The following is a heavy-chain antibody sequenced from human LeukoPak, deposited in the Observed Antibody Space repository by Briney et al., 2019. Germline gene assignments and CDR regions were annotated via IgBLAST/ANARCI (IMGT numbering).Heavy chain of an antibody. D-gene: IGHD3-22*01. J-gene: IGHJ4*02. Sequence: GGSLRLSCAASGFTVSSNYMSWVRQAPGKGLEWVSVIYSGGSTYYADSVKGRFTISRDNSKNTLYLQMNSLRAEDTAVYYCAREFRNYDSSGYYYGESGYWGQGTLVTVSS. V-gene: IGHV3-66*01. CDR2: IYSGGST. CDR1: GFTVSSNY. CDR3: AREFRNYDSSGYYYGESGY.